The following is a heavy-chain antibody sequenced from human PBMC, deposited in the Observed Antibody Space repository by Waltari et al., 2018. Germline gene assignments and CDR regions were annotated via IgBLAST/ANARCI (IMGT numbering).Heavy chain of an antibody. Sequence: QVQLVQSGAEVKKPGASVKVSCKASGYSVTGHYIHWVRQAPGQGLEWMGRINPNSGGTNFAQSFQGRVTMTRDTSISTAYMVLNRLTSDDTAVYSCAREAIVVVPAAMDHFDSWGQGTLVTVSS. CDR1: GYSVTGHY. J-gene: IGHJ4*02. V-gene: IGHV1-2*06. D-gene: IGHD2-2*01. CDR2: INPNSGGT. CDR3: AREAIVVVPAAMDHFDS.